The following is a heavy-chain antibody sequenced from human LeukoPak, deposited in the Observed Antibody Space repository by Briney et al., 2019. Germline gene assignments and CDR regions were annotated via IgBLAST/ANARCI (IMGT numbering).Heavy chain of an antibody. V-gene: IGHV1-69*04. CDR3: ARDKYGSEGDY. J-gene: IGHJ4*02. CDR2: IIPILGIA. CDR1: GGTFSSYA. Sequence: SVKVSCKASGGTFSSYAISWVRQAPGQGLEWMGRIIPILGIANYAQKFQGRVTITADKSTSTAYMELRSLRSDDTAVYYCARDKYGSEGDYWGQGTLVTVSS. D-gene: IGHD3-10*01.